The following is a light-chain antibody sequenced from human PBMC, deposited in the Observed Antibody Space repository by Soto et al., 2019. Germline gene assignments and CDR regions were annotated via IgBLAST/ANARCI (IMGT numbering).Light chain of an antibody. CDR3: CSYAGNYNWV. V-gene: IGLV2-11*01. Sequence: QSVLTQPRSVSGSPGQSVAISCTGTSSDVGTYNYVSWYQQHPGKAPKLMIYDVSKRPSGVPDRVSGSKSGNTASLTISGLQAEDEADYYCCSYAGNYNWVFGGGTKLTVL. CDR2: DVS. CDR1: SSDVGTYNY. J-gene: IGLJ3*02.